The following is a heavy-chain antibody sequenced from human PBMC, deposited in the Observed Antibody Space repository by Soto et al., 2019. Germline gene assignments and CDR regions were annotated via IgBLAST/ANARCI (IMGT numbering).Heavy chain of an antibody. V-gene: IGHV4-31*11. CDR3: ARGRGKWFDP. CDR2: IHDSGST. CDR1: GDSVSSGGFY. D-gene: IGHD3-16*01. J-gene: IGHJ5*02. Sequence: KPSETLSLTCAVSGDSVSSGGFYWSWIRQHPGKGLEYIGYIHDSGSTNYNPSLRGRVTISADTSSNHFSLRLDSVTAADTAVYYCARGRGKWFDPWGQGTLVTVSS.